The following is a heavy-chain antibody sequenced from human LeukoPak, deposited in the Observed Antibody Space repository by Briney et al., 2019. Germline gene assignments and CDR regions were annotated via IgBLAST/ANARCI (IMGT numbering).Heavy chain of an antibody. Sequence: GGSLRLSCEASGFTFSSYEMNWVRQAPGKGLEWVSYISSSGSTIYYADSVKGRFTISRDNAKNSLYLQMNSLRAEDTAVYYCARDRRVRYLDYWGQGTLVTVSS. CDR1: GFTFSSYE. D-gene: IGHD3-10*01. CDR2: ISSSGSTI. CDR3: ARDRRVRYLDY. V-gene: IGHV3-48*03. J-gene: IGHJ4*02.